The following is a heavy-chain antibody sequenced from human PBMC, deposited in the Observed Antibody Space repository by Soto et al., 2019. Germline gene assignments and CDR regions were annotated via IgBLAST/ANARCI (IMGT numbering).Heavy chain of an antibody. CDR2: IYTGETT. J-gene: IGHJ6*03. V-gene: IGHV3-66*01. Sequence: EVQLVESGGGLVQPGGSLRLSCVGSGLTVTGVDMTWVRLAPGKGLEPISSIYTGETTFYVDSVKGRFTISRDDSRNTLYLQMNSLRAEDTTVYYCARERTAGYMDVWGKGTTVTVSS. CDR3: ARERTAGYMDV. CDR1: GLTVTGVD. D-gene: IGHD2-21*02.